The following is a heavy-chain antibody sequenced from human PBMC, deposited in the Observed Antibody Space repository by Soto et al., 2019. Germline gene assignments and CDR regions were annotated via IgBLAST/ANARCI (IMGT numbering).Heavy chain of an antibody. J-gene: IGHJ4*02. CDR1: GGTFSSYA. D-gene: IGHD3-22*01. Sequence: SVKVSCKASGGTFSSYAISWVRQAPGQGLEWMGGIIPIFGTANYAQKFQGRVTITADESTSTAYMELSSLRSEDTAVYYCARGERPFDRSGPSEYWGQGTLVTVSS. CDR3: ARGERPFDRSGPSEY. CDR2: IIPIFGTA. V-gene: IGHV1-69*13.